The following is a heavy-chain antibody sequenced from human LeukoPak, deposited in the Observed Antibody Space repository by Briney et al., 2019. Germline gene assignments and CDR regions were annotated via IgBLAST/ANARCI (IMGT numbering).Heavy chain of an antibody. V-gene: IGHV3-30*18. J-gene: IGHJ4*02. CDR2: ISYDGSNK. CDR1: GFTFSSYG. CDR3: AKGLINYYDSSGLDY. Sequence: PGGSLRLSCAASGFTFSSYGMHWARQAPGKGREGVSVISYDGSNKYYADSVKGRFTISRDNSKNTLYLQMNSLRAEDTAVYYCAKGLINYYDSSGLDYWGQGTLVTVSS. D-gene: IGHD3-22*01.